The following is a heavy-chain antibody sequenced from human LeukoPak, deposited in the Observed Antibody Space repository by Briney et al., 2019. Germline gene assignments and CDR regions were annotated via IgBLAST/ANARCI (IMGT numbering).Heavy chain of an antibody. CDR1: GFTFSSYA. CDR2: IRSKTYGGTP. V-gene: IGHV3-49*03. J-gene: IGHJ4*02. D-gene: IGHD6-13*01. Sequence: PGGSLRLSCAASGFTFSSYAMSWFRQAPGKGLEWVGFIRSKTYGGTPEYAASVKGRFTISRDDSKSIAYLQMSSLKTEDTAVYYCTRNGGWYADYWGQGTLVTVSS. CDR3: TRNGGWYADY.